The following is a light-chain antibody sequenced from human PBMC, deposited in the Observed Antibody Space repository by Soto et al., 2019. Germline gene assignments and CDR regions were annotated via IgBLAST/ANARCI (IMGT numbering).Light chain of an antibody. J-gene: IGKJ2*01. CDR3: QQYGSSPYT. Sequence: EIVLTQSPGTLSLSPGERATLSCRASQSVSSGYLAWYQQKPGQAPRLLLYGASNRATAIPDRFSGSGTGTDFTLTISKLEPEDFAVYSFQQYGSSPYTFGQGTKLEIK. CDR2: GAS. CDR1: QSVSSGY. V-gene: IGKV3-20*01.